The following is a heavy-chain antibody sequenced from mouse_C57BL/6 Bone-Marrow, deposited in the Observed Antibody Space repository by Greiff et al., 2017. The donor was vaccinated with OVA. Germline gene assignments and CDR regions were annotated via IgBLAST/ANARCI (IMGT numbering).Heavy chain of an antibody. D-gene: IGHD1-1*01. V-gene: IGHV3-6*01. CDR3: ARRGSPHYFDY. CDR1: GYSITSGYY. Sequence: VQLKESGPGLVKPSQSLSLTCSVTGYSITSGYYWNWIRQFPGNKLEWMGYISYDGSNNYNPSLKNRISITRDTSKNQFFLKLSSVTTEDTATYYCARRGSPHYFDYWGQGTTLTVSS. CDR2: ISYDGSN. J-gene: IGHJ2*01.